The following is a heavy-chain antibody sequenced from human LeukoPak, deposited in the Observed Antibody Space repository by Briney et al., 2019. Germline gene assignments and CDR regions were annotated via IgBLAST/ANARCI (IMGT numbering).Heavy chain of an antibody. J-gene: IGHJ4*02. V-gene: IGHV4-34*01. CDR2: INHSGST. CDR3: ARNAASRFASYFDY. Sequence: SETLSLTCAVYGGSFSGYYWRWIRQPPGKGLEWIGEINHSGSTNYNPSLKSRVTISVDTSKNQFSLKLSSVTAADTAVYYCARNAASRFASYFDYWGQGTLVTVSS. D-gene: IGHD3-3*01. CDR1: GGSFSGYY.